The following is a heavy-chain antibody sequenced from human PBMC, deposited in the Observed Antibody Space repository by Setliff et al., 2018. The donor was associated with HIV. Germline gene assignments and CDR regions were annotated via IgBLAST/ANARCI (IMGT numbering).Heavy chain of an antibody. J-gene: IGHJ4*02. D-gene: IGHD3-22*01. V-gene: IGHV4-39*07. CDR3: ARASTRIGYDSSGYPFDY. Sequence: SETLSLTCTVSGGSISSSSYYWGWIRQPPGKGLEWIGSIYYSGSTYYNPSLKSRVTISVDTSKNQFSLKLSSVTAADTAVYYCARASTRIGYDSSGYPFDYWGQGALVTVSS. CDR1: GGSISSSSYY. CDR2: IYYSGST.